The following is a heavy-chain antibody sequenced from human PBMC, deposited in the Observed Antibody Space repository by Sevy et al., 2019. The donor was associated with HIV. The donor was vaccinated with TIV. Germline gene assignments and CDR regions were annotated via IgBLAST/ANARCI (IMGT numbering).Heavy chain of an antibody. V-gene: IGHV3-33*01. CDR3: VRGRDYGNLDS. CDR2: IWYDASNK. D-gene: IGHD4-17*01. J-gene: IGHJ5*01. CDR1: GFTFNMYG. Sequence: GGSLRLSCAASGFTFNMYGMHWLRQAPGKGLEWVALIWYDASNKYYRDSVKGRFTISRDNSNNTLYLQMNSLRTEDTAIYYCVRGRDYGNLDSWGQEPWSPSPQ.